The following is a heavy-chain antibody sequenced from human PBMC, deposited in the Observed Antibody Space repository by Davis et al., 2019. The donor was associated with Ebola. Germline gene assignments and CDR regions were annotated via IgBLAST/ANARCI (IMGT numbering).Heavy chain of an antibody. V-gene: IGHV4-30-4*01. CDR2: IYYSGST. CDR3: ARDFGFLEWLALDY. Sequence: MPAGSLTLSCTVSGGSISSGDYYWSWIRQPPGKGLEWMGYIYYSGSTYYNPSLKSRVTISVDTSKNQFSLKLSSVTAADTAVYYCARDFGFLEWLALDYWGQGTLVTVSS. D-gene: IGHD3-3*01. J-gene: IGHJ4*02. CDR1: GGSISSGDYY.